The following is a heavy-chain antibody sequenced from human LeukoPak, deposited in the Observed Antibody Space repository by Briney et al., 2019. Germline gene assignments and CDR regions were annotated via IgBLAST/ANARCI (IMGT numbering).Heavy chain of an antibody. CDR1: GFTFSNHG. J-gene: IGHJ4*02. V-gene: IGHV3-23*01. CDR3: ARHLSGITGYTYGRGIDY. D-gene: IGHD5-18*01. Sequence: PPGGSLRLSCAASGFTFSNHGMDWVRQAPGKGLEWVSGISPSGDITYYADSVKGRFTISRDNSKNTLYLEVISLTAEDTAVYYCARHLSGITGYTYGRGIDYWGQGTLVTVSS. CDR2: ISPSGDIT.